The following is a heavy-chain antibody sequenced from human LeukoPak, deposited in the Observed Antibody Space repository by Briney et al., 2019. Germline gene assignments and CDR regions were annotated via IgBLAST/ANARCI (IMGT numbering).Heavy chain of an antibody. V-gene: IGHV1-18*01. D-gene: IGHD3-9*01. CDR3: ARTHDVLAGYQSDFDY. CDR1: GYTFITYG. J-gene: IGHJ4*02. CDR2: ISPYNGNT. Sequence: ASVKVSCKASGYTFITYGITWVRQAPGQGLEWMGWISPYNGNTNYARSVQGRVIMTTGISTDTAYMELRSLRSDDTAMYFCARTHDVLAGYQSDFDYWGQGTLVTVSS.